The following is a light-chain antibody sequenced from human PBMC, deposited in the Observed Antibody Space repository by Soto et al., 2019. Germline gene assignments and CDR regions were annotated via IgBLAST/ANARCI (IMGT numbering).Light chain of an antibody. CDR2: EVR. CDR1: SRDVGAYNL. J-gene: IGLJ2*01. CDR3: SSFSSRNTLV. Sequence: QSALTQPGSVSGSPGQSITISCSGTSRDVGAYNLVSWYQQRPGKAPKLLIYEVRNRPSGLSYRFSGSKSGNTASLTISSLLPEEEADYFCSSFSSRNTLVFGGGTKLTVL. V-gene: IGLV2-14*01.